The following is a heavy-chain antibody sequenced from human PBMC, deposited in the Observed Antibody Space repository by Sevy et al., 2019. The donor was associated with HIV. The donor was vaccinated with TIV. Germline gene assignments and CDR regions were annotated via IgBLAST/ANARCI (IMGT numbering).Heavy chain of an antibody. D-gene: IGHD2-15*01. CDR3: ARDPGFYCSGGSCYPRYYFDY. J-gene: IGHJ4*02. CDR1: GFTFSSYS. CDR2: ISSSSIYI. V-gene: IGHV3-21*01. Sequence: GGSLRLSCAASGFTFSSYSMNWVRQAPGKGLEWVSSISSSSIYIYYADSVKGPFTISRDNAKNSLYLQMNSLRAEDTAVYYCARDPGFYCSGGSCYPRYYFDYWGQGTLVTVSS.